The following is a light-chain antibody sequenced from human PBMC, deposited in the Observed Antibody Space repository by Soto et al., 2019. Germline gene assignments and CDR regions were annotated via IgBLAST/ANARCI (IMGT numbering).Light chain of an antibody. V-gene: IGKV3-15*01. CDR1: QSVSSS. Sequence: EIVVTQSPATLSVSPGERVTLSCRASQSVSSSLAWYQQRPGQAPRLLIYDTSTRAAGIAARFSGSGSGTEFTLTISSLQSEDFPVNYCQQYVHWPPGTFGQGTKVDIK. CDR3: QQYVHWPPGT. CDR2: DTS. J-gene: IGKJ1*01.